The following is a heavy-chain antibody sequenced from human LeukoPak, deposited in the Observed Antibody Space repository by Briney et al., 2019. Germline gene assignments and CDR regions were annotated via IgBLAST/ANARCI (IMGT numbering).Heavy chain of an antibody. J-gene: IGHJ6*03. CDR3: TTGDSGYNYYYYYYMDV. Sequence: GGSLRLSCAASVFTFNNAWMNWVRQAPGKGLEWVGRIKRKSDGGTTDYAAPVKGRFTISRDDSKNMLYLQMNSLKTEDTAVYYCTTGDSGYNYYYYYYMDVWGKGTTVTVSS. CDR2: IKRKSDGGTT. D-gene: IGHD5-12*01. CDR1: VFTFNNAW. V-gene: IGHV3-15*01.